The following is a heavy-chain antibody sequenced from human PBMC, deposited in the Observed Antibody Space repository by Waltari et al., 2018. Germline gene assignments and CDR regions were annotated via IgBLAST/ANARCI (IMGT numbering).Heavy chain of an antibody. CDR2: SNTNTGNP. J-gene: IGHJ4*02. V-gene: IGHV7-4-1*02. CDR3: ARPATMVQGVPEYLFDY. Sequence: QVQLVQSGSELKKPGASVKISCKASGYTFTSYAMNWVRQAPGQGLEWMGWSNTNTGNPTYAQGFTGRFVFSLDTSVSTAYLQISSLKAEDTAVYYCARPATMVQGVPEYLFDYWGQGTLVTVSS. CDR1: GYTFTSYA. D-gene: IGHD3-10*01.